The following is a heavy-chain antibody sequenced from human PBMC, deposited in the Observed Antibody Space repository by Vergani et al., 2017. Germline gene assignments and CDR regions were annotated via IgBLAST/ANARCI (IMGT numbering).Heavy chain of an antibody. J-gene: IGHJ5*02. V-gene: IGHV3-33*01. CDR1: GFTFSSYG. D-gene: IGHD1-26*01. CDR3: ARDGGGSYYDWFDP. CDR2: IWYDGSNK. Sequence: VQLLESGGGLVQPGGSLRLSCAASGFTFSSYGMHWVRQAPGKGLEWVAVIWYDGSNKYYADSVKGRFTISRDNSKNTLYLQMNSLRAEDTAVYYCARDGGGSYYDWFDPWGQGTLVTVSS.